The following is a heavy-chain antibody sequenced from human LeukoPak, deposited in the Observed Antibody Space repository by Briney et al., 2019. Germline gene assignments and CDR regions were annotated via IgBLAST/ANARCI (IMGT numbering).Heavy chain of an antibody. V-gene: IGHV1-8*01. CDR1: GYTFTSYD. D-gene: IGHD6-13*01. J-gene: IGHJ4*02. Sequence: ASVKVSCKASGYTFTSYDINRVRQATGQGLEWMGWMNPNSGNTGYAQKFQGRVTMTRNTSISTAYMGLSSLRSEDTAVYYCATAAAAGGYYFDYWGQGTLVTVSS. CDR2: MNPNSGNT. CDR3: ATAAAAGGYYFDY.